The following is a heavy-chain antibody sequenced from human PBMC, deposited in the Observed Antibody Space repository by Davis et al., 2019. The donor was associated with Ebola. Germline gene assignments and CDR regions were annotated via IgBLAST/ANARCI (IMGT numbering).Heavy chain of an antibody. D-gene: IGHD2-15*01. V-gene: IGHV3-11*04. CDR1: GFTFSDYY. J-gene: IGHJ4*02. CDR3: ARDWRRYCSGGSCYPFDY. CDR2: ISSSGSTI. Sequence: GESLKISCAASGFTFSDYYMSWIRQAPGKGLEWVSYISSSGSTIYYADSVKGRFTISRDNAKNSLYLQMNSLRAEDTAVYYCARDWRRYCSGGSCYPFDYWGQGTLVTVSS.